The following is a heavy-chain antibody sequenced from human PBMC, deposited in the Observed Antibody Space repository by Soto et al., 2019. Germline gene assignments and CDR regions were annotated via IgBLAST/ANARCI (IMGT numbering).Heavy chain of an antibody. V-gene: IGHV3-23*01. D-gene: IGHD1-1*01. CDR2: INYSGATT. CDR1: GFTFSNSA. CDR3: ATQDFRGTTGTT. J-gene: IGHJ4*02. Sequence: GGSLRLSCAASGFTFSNSAMGWVRQAPGKGLEWLSLINYSGATTYYADSLKGRFTISRDNSKNTLYLQISSLRAEDTAVYYCATQDFRGTTGTTWGQGXLVTVYS.